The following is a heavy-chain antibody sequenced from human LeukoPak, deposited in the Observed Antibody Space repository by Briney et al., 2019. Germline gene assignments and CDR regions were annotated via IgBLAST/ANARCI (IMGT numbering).Heavy chain of an antibody. V-gene: IGHV1-2*02. Sequence: GASVKVSCKASGYTXTGYYMHWVRQAPGQGIEWMGWIHPGRGDTNIAQKFQGRVSLTRDMSISTAYMELSRLTSDDTAVYYCARDHNWGPDYWGQGTLVSVSS. J-gene: IGHJ4*02. CDR2: IHPGRGDT. CDR1: GYTXTGYY. CDR3: ARDHNWGPDY. D-gene: IGHD7-27*01.